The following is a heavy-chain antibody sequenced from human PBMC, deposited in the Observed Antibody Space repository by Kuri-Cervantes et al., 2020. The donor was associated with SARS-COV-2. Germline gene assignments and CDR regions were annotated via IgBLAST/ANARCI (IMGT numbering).Heavy chain of an antibody. V-gene: IGHV3-30*18. CDR3: ANPLPGRIAARAGNNY. Sequence: GESLKISCAASGFTFSSYGMHWVRQAPGKGLEWVAVISYDGSNKYYADSVKGRFTISRDNSKNTLFLQMNSLRAEDTAVYYCANPLPGRIAARAGNNYWGQGTLVTVSS. CDR1: GFTFSSYG. J-gene: IGHJ4*02. CDR2: ISYDGSNK. D-gene: IGHD6-6*01.